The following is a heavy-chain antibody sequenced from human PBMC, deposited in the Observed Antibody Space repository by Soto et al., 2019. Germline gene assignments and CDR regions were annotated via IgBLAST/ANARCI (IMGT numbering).Heavy chain of an antibody. CDR1: GFTFSSYG. V-gene: IGHV3-30*18. CDR2: ISYDGNNE. J-gene: IGHJ4*02. Sequence: PGGSLRLSCAASGFTFSSYGMHWVRQAPGKGLEWVAVISYDGNNEYYADSVKGRFTISRDNSKNTLYLQMNSLRAEDTAVDYFEKDRYCSSTSCYYFDYGGKGTLVTVSS. D-gene: IGHD2-2*01. CDR3: EKDRYCSSTSCYYFDY.